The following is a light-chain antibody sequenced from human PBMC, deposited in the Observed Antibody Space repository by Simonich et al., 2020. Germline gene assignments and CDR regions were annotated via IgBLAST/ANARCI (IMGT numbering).Light chain of an antibody. Sequence: DIVMTQSPDSLAVSLGERATINCKSSQSVLYSSTNKNYLPWYQQKPGQPPKLLIYWASTRESGVPDRFSGSGSGTDFTLTISSLQAEDVAVYYCQQYYSTPWTFGQGTKVEIK. V-gene: IGKV4-1*01. CDR2: WAS. CDR1: QSVLYSSTNKNY. J-gene: IGKJ1*01. CDR3: QQYYSTPWT.